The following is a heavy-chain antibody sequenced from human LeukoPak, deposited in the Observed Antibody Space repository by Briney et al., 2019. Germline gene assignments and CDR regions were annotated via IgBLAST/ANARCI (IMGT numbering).Heavy chain of an antibody. CDR1: GFTFSSYA. V-gene: IGHV3-74*01. J-gene: IGHJ4*02. CDR2: INSDGSST. Sequence: PGRSLRLSCAASGFTFSSYAMHWVRQAPGKGLVWVSRINSDGSSTSYADSVKGRFTISRDNAKNTLYLQMNSLRAEDTAVYYCARGSPFYGDYLFDYWGQGTLVTVSS. D-gene: IGHD4-17*01. CDR3: ARGSPFYGDYLFDY.